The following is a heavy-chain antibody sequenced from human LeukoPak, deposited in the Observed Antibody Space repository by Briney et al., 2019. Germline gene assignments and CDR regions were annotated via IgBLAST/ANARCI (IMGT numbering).Heavy chain of an antibody. J-gene: IGHJ6*02. D-gene: IGHD1-1*01. Sequence: GGSLRLSCAGSGFSFISYAMSWVRQAPGKGLEWVSAISGGAGVIYYADSVKGRFTISRDNSKKTLFLQMNSLRAEDTAVYYCAKAVRNWSDERQTYYYGLDVWGQGTTVTVSS. CDR2: ISGGAGVI. CDR3: AKAVRNWSDERQTYYYGLDV. V-gene: IGHV3-23*01. CDR1: GFSFISYA.